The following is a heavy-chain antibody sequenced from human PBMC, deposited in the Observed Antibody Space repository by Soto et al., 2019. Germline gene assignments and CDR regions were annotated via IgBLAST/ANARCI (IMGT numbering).Heavy chain of an antibody. CDR2: IRQDGGAQ. D-gene: IGHD3-10*01. J-gene: IGHJ5*02. V-gene: IGHV3-7*03. CDR3: VRGGHGSGSYLGSS. Sequence: GGSLRLSCVASGFTFTTYWMSWVRQAPGKGLQWVADIRQDGGAQYYVDSVKGRFTISRDNAKNSVYLQMDSLRVEDTAVYYCVRGGHGSGSYLGSSWGQGILVTVSS. CDR1: GFTFTTYW.